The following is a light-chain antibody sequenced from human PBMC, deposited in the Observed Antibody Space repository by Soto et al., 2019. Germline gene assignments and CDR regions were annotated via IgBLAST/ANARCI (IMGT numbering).Light chain of an antibody. V-gene: IGLV2-14*01. J-gene: IGLJ3*02. Sequence: QSALTQPASVSGSPGQSITISCTGTSSDVGNYNYVSWYQQHPGKAPKVMIYEVSNRPSGVSNRFSGSKSGKTASLTISGLQAEDEADYYCTSYTTSSTWVFGGGTKLTVL. CDR1: SSDVGNYNY. CDR3: TSYTTSSTWV. CDR2: EVS.